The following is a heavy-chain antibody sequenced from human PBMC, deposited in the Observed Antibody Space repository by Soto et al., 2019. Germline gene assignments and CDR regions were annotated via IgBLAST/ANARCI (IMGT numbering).Heavy chain of an antibody. Sequence: ASVKVSCKASGYTFTSYGISRVRQAPGQGLEWMGWISAYNGNTNYAQKLQGRVTMTTDTSTSTAYMELRSLRSDDTAVYYCARGFPAARFLEWLFDYYFDYWGQGTLVTVSS. CDR2: ISAYNGNT. V-gene: IGHV1-18*01. CDR3: ARGFPAARFLEWLFDYYFDY. D-gene: IGHD3-3*01. CDR1: GYTFTSYG. J-gene: IGHJ4*02.